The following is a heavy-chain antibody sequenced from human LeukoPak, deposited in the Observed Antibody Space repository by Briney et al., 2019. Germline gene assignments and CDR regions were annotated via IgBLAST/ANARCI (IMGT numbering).Heavy chain of an antibody. D-gene: IGHD6-19*01. Sequence: PGGSLRLSCAASGFSVSSDYMTWVRQAPGKGLEWVSVIYSGGSTYYADSVKGRFTISRDNSKNTLYLQMNSLRAEDTAVYYCAKTNEGIAVADFFFAGEEYYFDYWGQGTLVTVSS. CDR3: AKTNEGIAVADFFFAGEEYYFDY. J-gene: IGHJ4*02. CDR1: GFSVSSDY. CDR2: IYSGGST. V-gene: IGHV3-53*01.